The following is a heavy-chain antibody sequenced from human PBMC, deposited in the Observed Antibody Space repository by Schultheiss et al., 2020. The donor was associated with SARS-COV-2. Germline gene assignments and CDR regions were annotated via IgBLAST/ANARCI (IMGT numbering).Heavy chain of an antibody. CDR1: GFTFSDYY. J-gene: IGHJ6*02. CDR2: ISSSGSTI. Sequence: GSLRLSCAASGFTFSDYYMSWIRQAPGKGLEWVSYISSSGSTIYYADSVKGRFTISRDNSQSTLYLQMNSLRVEDTAVYYCARDVYDTSGYDLIYYYYGMDVWGQGTTVTVSS. V-gene: IGHV3-11*04. CDR3: ARDVYDTSGYDLIYYYYGMDV. D-gene: IGHD3-22*01.